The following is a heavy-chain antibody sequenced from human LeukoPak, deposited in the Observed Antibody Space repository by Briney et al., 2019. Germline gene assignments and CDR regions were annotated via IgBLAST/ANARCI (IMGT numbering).Heavy chain of an antibody. V-gene: IGHV3-43*02. Sequence: PGGSLRLSCAASGFTFDDYAMRWVRQAPGKGLEWVSLISGDGGSTYYADSVKGRFTISRDNSKNSLYLQMNSLRTEDTALYYCAKDYNDSSGYYYDIFDYWGQGTLVTVSS. CDR1: GFTFDDYA. CDR2: ISGDGGST. J-gene: IGHJ4*02. CDR3: AKDYNDSSGYYYDIFDY. D-gene: IGHD3-22*01.